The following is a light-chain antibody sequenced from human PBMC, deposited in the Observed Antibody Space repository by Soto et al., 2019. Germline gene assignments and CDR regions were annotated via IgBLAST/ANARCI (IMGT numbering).Light chain of an antibody. Sequence: SYELTQPPSVSVSPGQTASITCSGDRLGAKYVCWSQQKPGQSPLLVIYEDNKRPSGIPERFSGSNSGNTATLTISVTQAMDEADYYCQAWDNSVIFGGGTKLTVL. CDR2: EDN. CDR3: QAWDNSVI. J-gene: IGLJ2*01. CDR1: RLGAKY. V-gene: IGLV3-1*01.